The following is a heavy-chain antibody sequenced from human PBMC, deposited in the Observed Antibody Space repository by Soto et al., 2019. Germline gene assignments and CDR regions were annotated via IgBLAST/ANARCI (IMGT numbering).Heavy chain of an antibody. J-gene: IGHJ6*03. CDR3: ARVGKWYCSSTICYARGYYDMDV. Sequence: QVQLQQWGAGLLKPSETLSLTCAVYGGSFSGYYWSWIRQPPGKGLEWIGEINHSGSTNYNPSLKSRLTRSVDTSNIQYSLRLSSVTAADTAVYYCARVGKWYCSSTICYARGYYDMDVLGKGTTVTVSS. D-gene: IGHD2-2*01. CDR1: GGSFSGYY. V-gene: IGHV4-34*01. CDR2: INHSGST.